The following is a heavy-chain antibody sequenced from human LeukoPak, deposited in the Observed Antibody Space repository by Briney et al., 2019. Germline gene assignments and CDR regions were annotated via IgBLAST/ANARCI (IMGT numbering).Heavy chain of an antibody. V-gene: IGHV4-59*01. D-gene: IGHD6-19*01. CDR1: GGSISSYY. J-gene: IGHJ6*03. Sequence: SETLSLTCTVSGGSISSYYWSWIRQPPGKGLEWIGYIYYSGSTNYNPSLKSRVTISVDTSKNQFSLKLSSVTAADTAVYYCARGEESSGWYSYYYYYYYMDVWGKGTTVTVSS. CDR3: ARGEESSGWYSYYYYYYYMDV. CDR2: IYYSGST.